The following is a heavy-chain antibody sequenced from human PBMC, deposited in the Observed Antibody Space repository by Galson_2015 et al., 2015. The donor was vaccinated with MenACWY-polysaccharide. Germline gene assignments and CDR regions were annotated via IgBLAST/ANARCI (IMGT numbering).Heavy chain of an antibody. CDR2: INHSGST. D-gene: IGHD2-2*01. CDR1: GGSFSGYY. V-gene: IGHV4-34*01. CDR3: ARVTISPSAEPIVVVPAANSGMDV. Sequence: LSLTCAVYGGSFSGYYWSWIRQPPGKGLEWIGEINHSGSTNYNPSLKSRVTISVDTSKTQFSLKLSSVTAADTAVYYCARVTISPSAEPIVVVPAANSGMDVWGQGTTVTVSS. J-gene: IGHJ6*02.